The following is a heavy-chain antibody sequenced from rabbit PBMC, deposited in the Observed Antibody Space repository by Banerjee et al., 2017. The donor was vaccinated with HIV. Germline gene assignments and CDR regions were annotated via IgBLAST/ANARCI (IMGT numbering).Heavy chain of an antibody. D-gene: IGHD2-1*01. CDR3: ARGTGDGGAGLNL. V-gene: IGHV1S40*01. CDR1: GFSFSSSQW. J-gene: IGHJ4*01. Sequence: QSLEESGGDLVKPGASLTLTCTASGFSFSSSQWICWVRQAPGKGLEWIASINGGDVITYYASWAQGRFTISKTSSTTVTLQMTSLTAADTATYFCARGTGDGGAGLNLWGPGTLVTVS. CDR2: INGGDVIT.